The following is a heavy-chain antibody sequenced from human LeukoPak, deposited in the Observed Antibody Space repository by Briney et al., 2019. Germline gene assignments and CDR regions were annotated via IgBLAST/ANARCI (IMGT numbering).Heavy chain of an antibody. J-gene: IGHJ6*03. D-gene: IGHD6-13*01. V-gene: IGHV3-48*01. CDR3: ARATGYSSSWYLPHYYYMDV. CDR2: ISSSSSTI. CDR1: GFTFSSYS. Sequence: GESLRLSCAASGFTFSSYSMNWVRQAPGKGLEWVSYISSSSSTIYYADSVKGRFTISRDNAKNSLYLQTNSLRAEDTAVYYCARATGYSSSWYLPHYYYMDVWGKGTTVTVSS.